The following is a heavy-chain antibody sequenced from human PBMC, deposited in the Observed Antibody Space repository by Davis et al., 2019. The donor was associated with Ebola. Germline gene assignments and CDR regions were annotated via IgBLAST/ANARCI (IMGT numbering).Heavy chain of an antibody. Sequence: SETLSLTCTVSGGSISSSSYYWSWIRQPPGKGLEWIGYIYYSGSTNYNPSLKSRVTISVDTSKNQFSLKLSSVTAADTAVYYCATLASLGYCSGGSCHSGGYYYGMYVSGPGTTFTVSS. D-gene: IGHD2-15*01. CDR1: GGSISSSSYY. V-gene: IGHV4-61*05. J-gene: IGHJ6*02. CDR3: ATLASLGYCSGGSCHSGGYYYGMYV. CDR2: IYYSGST.